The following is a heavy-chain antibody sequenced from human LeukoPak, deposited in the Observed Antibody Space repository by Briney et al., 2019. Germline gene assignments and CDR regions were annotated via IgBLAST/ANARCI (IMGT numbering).Heavy chain of an antibody. CDR1: GFTFSSYA. V-gene: IGHV3-23*01. D-gene: IGHD6-13*01. Sequence: GGSLRLSCAASGFTFSSYAMSWVRQAPGKGLEWVSTISGSSDNTYYADSVKGRFTISRDNFKNTLYLQVNSLRAEDTAVYYCANDRGYSNSWYTDYWGQGTLVTVSS. J-gene: IGHJ4*02. CDR3: ANDRGYSNSWYTDY. CDR2: ISGSSDNT.